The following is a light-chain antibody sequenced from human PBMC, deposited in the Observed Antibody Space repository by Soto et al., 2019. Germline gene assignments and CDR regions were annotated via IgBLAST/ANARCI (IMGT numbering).Light chain of an antibody. CDR3: PQSYSTPPT. J-gene: IGKJ4*01. Sequence: DIQMTQSPSSLSASVGDRVSITCRASQSISTYLNWYQQKPGKAPKFLIYGASSLQSGVPSRFRGSGSGSDFTLTISSLQPEDFATYYCPQSYSTPPTFGGGTKVEIK. V-gene: IGKV1-39*01. CDR1: QSISTY. CDR2: GAS.